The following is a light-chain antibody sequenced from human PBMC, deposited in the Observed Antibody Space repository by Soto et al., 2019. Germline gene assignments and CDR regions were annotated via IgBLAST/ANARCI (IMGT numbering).Light chain of an antibody. CDR3: QQYGSSPFT. J-gene: IGKJ3*01. V-gene: IGKV3-20*01. CDR1: QSVSSNN. Sequence: EIVLTQSPGTLSLSPGERATLSCRASQSVSSNNLAWYRQKPGQTPRVLIYGASRRASGIPDRFSGSGSGTDFNLTISILEPEDLAVFYCQQYGSSPFTFGPGTKVDGK. CDR2: GAS.